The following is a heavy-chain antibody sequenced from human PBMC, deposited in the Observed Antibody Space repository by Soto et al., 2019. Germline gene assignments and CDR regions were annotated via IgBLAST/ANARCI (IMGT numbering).Heavy chain of an antibody. CDR1: GGSISSGGYY. CDR3: ASGTIFGQYYYYGMDA. CDR2: IYYSGST. V-gene: IGHV4-31*03. Sequence: SETLSLTCTVSGGSISSGGYYWSWIRQHPGKGLEWIGYIYYSGSTYYNPSLKSRVTISVDTSKNQFSLKLSSVTAADTAVYYCASGTIFGQYYYYGMDAWGQGTTVTVSS. J-gene: IGHJ6*02. D-gene: IGHD3-3*01.